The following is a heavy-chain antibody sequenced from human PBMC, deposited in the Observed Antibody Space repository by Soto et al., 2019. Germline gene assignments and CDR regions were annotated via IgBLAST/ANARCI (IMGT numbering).Heavy chain of an antibody. CDR3: ARDLVIDILTGYYPSVIDY. V-gene: IGHV1-69*05. CDR1: GGTFSSYA. J-gene: IGHJ4*02. D-gene: IGHD3-9*01. Sequence: SVKVSCKASGGTFSSYAISWVRQAPGQGLEWMGGIIPIFGTANYALKFQGRVTITTDESTSTAYMELSSLRSEDTAVYYCARDLVIDILTGYYPSVIDYWGQGTLVTVSS. CDR2: IIPIFGTA.